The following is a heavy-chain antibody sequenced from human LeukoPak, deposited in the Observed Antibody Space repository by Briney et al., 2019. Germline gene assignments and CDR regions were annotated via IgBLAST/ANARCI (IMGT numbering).Heavy chain of an antibody. V-gene: IGHV3-23*01. CDR2: IGGGGLGT. Sequence: GGSLRLSCAASGFSFSRYAMSWVRQAPGKGLEWVSAIGGGGLGTYYADSVKGRFTISRDNSRNTLYLQMNSLRVVDTAKYYCAKDLRGNLNWFDALGQGTLVTVPS. D-gene: IGHD4-17*01. CDR1: GFSFSRYA. J-gene: IGHJ5*02. CDR3: AKDLRGNLNWFDA.